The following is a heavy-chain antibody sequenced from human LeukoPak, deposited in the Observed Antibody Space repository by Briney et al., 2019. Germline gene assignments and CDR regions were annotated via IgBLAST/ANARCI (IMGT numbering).Heavy chain of an antibody. CDR1: GSTFNTYS. J-gene: IGHJ4*01. V-gene: IGHV3-21*01. CDR3: ARDDRDISSYRFDY. Sequence: GGSLRLSCAASGSTFNTYSMNWVRQAPGKGLEWVSSISSNSRDIYYADSVKGRFTISRDNAKNSLHLQMNSLRAEDTAVYYCARDDRDISSYRFDYWGHGILVTVSS. D-gene: IGHD6-6*01. CDR2: ISSNSRDI.